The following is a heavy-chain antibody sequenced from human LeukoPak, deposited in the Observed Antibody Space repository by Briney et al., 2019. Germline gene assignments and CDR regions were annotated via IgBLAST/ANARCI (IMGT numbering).Heavy chain of an antibody. CDR2: VAYTGST. V-gene: IGHV4-30-4*01. CDR3: ARGQYDSSGFFLGNDY. CDR1: GGSITSGEHY. D-gene: IGHD3-22*01. Sequence: SQTLSLTCTVSGGSITSGEHYCSWIRQPPGKGLEWIGYVAYTGSTNYNPSLSSRVTMSVDTSKNQFSLKLNSVTAADTAVYYCARGQYDSSGFFLGNDYWGQGILVTVSS. J-gene: IGHJ4*02.